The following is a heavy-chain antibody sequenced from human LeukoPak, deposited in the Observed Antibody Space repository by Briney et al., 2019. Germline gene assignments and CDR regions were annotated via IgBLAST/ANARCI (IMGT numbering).Heavy chain of an antibody. CDR3: STENETTLFDP. V-gene: IGHV3-15*01. J-gene: IGHJ5*02. D-gene: IGHD1-7*01. CDR2: IKSNTDGGTT. CDR1: GFTFSSYA. Sequence: GGSLRLSCAASGFTFSSYAMRWVRQAPGKGLEWVGRIKSNTDGGTTDYAAPVKGRFTFSRDDSKNMVYLQMNSLKYEDTAVYYCSTENETTLFDPWGQGTLVTVSS.